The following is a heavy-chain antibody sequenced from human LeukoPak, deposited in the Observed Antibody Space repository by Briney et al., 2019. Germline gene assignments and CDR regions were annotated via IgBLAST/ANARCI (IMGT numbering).Heavy chain of an antibody. V-gene: IGHV3-30*18. CDR2: ISYDGSNK. D-gene: IGHD6-13*01. J-gene: IGHJ6*02. CDR3: AKDNLAAAGSYYYYYYGMDV. CDR1: GFTFSSYG. Sequence: PGGSLRLSCAASGFTFSSYGMHWVRQAPGKGLEWVAVISYDGSNKYYADSVKGRFTISRDNSKNTLYLQMNSLRAEDTAVYYCAKDNLAAAGSYYYYYYGMDVWGQGTTVTVSS.